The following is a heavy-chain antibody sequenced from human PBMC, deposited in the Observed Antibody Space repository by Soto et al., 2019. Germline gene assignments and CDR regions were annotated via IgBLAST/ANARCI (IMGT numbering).Heavy chain of an antibody. CDR2: IYHSGST. D-gene: IGHD3-22*01. J-gene: IGHJ4*02. V-gene: IGHV4-30-2*01. CDR3: ARVNYYDSSGYLDY. CDR1: GGSISSGGYS. Sequence: SETLSLTCAVSGGSISSGGYSWSWIRQPPGKGLEWIGYIYHSGSTYYNPSLKSRVTISVDRSKNQFSLELSSVTAADMAVYYCARVNYYDSSGYLDYWGQGTLVTVSS.